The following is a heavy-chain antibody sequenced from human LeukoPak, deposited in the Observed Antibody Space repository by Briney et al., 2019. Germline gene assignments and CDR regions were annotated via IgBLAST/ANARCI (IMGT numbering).Heavy chain of an antibody. Sequence: GGSLRLSCAASGFTFSSYAMHWVRQAPGKGLEWVAVIWYDGSNKYYADSVKGRFTISRDNSKNTLYLQMNSLRAEDTAVYYCARSSERPPRPSDYWGQGTLVTVSS. CDR2: IWYDGSNK. V-gene: IGHV3-33*08. J-gene: IGHJ4*02. CDR1: GFTFSSYA. CDR3: ARSSERPPRPSDY.